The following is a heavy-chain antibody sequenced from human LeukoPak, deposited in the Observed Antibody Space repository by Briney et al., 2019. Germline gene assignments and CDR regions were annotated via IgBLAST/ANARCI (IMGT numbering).Heavy chain of an antibody. D-gene: IGHD1-26*01. J-gene: IGHJ6*03. V-gene: IGHV3-21*01. CDR3: ARDPYSGSYGNYYYYFMDV. Sequence: GGSLRLSCAASGFSFSNYEMNWVRQAPGKGLEWVSSITSGSSYIYYADSVKGRFTISRDNAKNSLYLQMNSLRAEDTAVYYCARDPYSGSYGNYYYYFMDVWGKGTTVTISS. CDR2: ITSGSSYI. CDR1: GFSFSNYE.